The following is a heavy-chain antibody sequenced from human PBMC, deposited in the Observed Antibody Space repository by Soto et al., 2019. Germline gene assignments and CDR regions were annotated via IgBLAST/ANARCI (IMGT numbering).Heavy chain of an antibody. Sequence: ASVKVSCKASGYTFTSYGISWARQAPGQGLEWMGWISAYNGNTNYAQKLQGRVTMTTDTSTSTAYMELRSLRSDDTAVYYCARSVGYYDSSGYDYFDYWGQGTLVTVSS. D-gene: IGHD3-22*01. J-gene: IGHJ4*02. CDR1: GYTFTSYG. CDR3: ARSVGYYDSSGYDYFDY. CDR2: ISAYNGNT. V-gene: IGHV1-18*01.